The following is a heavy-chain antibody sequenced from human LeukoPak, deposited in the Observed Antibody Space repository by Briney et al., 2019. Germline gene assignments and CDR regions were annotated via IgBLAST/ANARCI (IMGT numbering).Heavy chain of an antibody. CDR1: GYTFSSYG. CDR2: ISAYTGNT. Sequence: ASVKVSCKASGYTFSSYGLTWVRQAPGQALVWWGWISAYTGNTNYAQKFQGRVTITRNTSISTAYMELSRLRSEDTAVYYCARTKSSCWYLYYYYYMDVWSKGTTVTVSS. J-gene: IGHJ6*03. CDR3: ARTKSSCWYLYYYYYMDV. D-gene: IGHD6-19*01. V-gene: IGHV1-18*01.